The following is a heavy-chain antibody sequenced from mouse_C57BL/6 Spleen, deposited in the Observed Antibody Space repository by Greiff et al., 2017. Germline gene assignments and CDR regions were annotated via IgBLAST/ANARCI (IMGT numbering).Heavy chain of an antibody. J-gene: IGHJ1*03. Sequence: QVQLQQSGPELVKPGASVKISCKASGYAFSSSWMNWVKQRPGKGLEWIGRIYPGDGDTNYNGKFKGKATLTADKSSRTAYMQLSSLTSEDSAVYFCARYYDYDWYFDVWGTGTTVTVSS. CDR2: IYPGDGDT. CDR1: GYAFSSSW. D-gene: IGHD2-4*01. V-gene: IGHV1-82*01. CDR3: ARYYDYDWYFDV.